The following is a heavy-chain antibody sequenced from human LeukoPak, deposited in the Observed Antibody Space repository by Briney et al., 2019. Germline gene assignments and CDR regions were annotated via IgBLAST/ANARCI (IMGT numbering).Heavy chain of an antibody. Sequence: SETLSLTCAVYGGSFSGYYWSWIRQPPGKGLEWIGYIYYSGSTNYNPSLKSRVTISVDTSKNQFSLKLSSVTAADTAVYYCARSDYDSSGYYFRSSLNWYFDLWGRGTLVTVSS. V-gene: IGHV4-59*01. CDR3: ARSDYDSSGYYFRSSLNWYFDL. J-gene: IGHJ2*01. CDR2: IYYSGST. D-gene: IGHD3-22*01. CDR1: GGSFSGYY.